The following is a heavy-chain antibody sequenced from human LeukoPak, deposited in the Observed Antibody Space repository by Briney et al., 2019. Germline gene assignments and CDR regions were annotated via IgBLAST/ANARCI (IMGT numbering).Heavy chain of an antibody. V-gene: IGHV4-59*01. CDR1: GGSISSYY. J-gene: IGHJ5*02. Sequence: SETLSLTCTVSGGSISSYYWSWIRQPPGKGLEWIGYIYYSGGTNYNPSLKSRVTISVDTSKNQFSLKLSSVTAADTAVYYCARTKLGDYDILTGYYLIRWFDPWGQGTLVTVSS. D-gene: IGHD3-9*01. CDR2: IYYSGGT. CDR3: ARTKLGDYDILTGYYLIRWFDP.